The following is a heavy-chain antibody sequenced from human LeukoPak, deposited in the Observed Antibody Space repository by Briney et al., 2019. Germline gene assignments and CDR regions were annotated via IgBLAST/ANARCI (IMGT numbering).Heavy chain of an antibody. V-gene: IGHV4-59*11. D-gene: IGHD6-19*01. Sequence: NPSETLSLTCTVSGGSISSHYWGWIRQPPGKGLEWIGYIYYSGNTNYNPSLKRRVTMSVDTSKTKFSLKLSSVTAADTAVYYCARDGDSSGWTRSDYWGQGTLVTVS. J-gene: IGHJ4*02. CDR1: GGSISSHY. CDR3: ARDGDSSGWTRSDY. CDR2: IYYSGNT.